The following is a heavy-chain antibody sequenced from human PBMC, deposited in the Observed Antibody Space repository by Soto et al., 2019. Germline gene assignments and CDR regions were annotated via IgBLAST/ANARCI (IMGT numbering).Heavy chain of an antibody. V-gene: IGHV1-18*01. J-gene: IGHJ4*02. CDR2: ISAYNGNT. Sequence: ASVKFSCKASGGTFSSYAISWVRQAPGQRLEWMGWISAYNGNTNYAQKLQGRVTMTTDTSTSTAYMELRSLRSDDTAVYYCARASSELVATIDFDYWGQGTLVTVSS. CDR3: ARASSELVATIDFDY. D-gene: IGHD5-12*01. CDR1: GGTFSSYA.